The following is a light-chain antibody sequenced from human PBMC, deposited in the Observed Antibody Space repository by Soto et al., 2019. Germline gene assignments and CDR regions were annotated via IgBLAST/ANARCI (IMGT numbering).Light chain of an antibody. J-gene: IGKJ1*01. CDR3: QQRGNRPPWT. CDR1: QSVGKY. V-gene: IGKV3-11*01. Sequence: ELVMTQSPATLSLSPGERATLSCRASQSVGKYLVWYQQKPGQAPRLLLYDASNRATGIPARFSGSGSGTDFTLTISSLEPEDLAVYYCQQRGNRPPWTFGQGTKVDIK. CDR2: DAS.